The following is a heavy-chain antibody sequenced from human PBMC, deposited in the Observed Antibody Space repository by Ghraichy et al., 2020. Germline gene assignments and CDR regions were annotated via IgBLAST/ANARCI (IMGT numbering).Heavy chain of an antibody. CDR2: IYYSGST. CDR3: ATNRRGYYDSSGQPRYFDL. V-gene: IGHV4-31*03. D-gene: IGHD3-22*01. CDR1: GGSISSGGYY. J-gene: IGHJ2*01. Sequence: SETLSLTCTVSGGSISSGGYYWSWIRQHPGKGLEWIGYIYYSGSTYYNASLKSRVTISVDTSKNQFSLKLSSVTAADTAVYYCATNRRGYYDSSGQPRYFDLWGRGTLVTVSS.